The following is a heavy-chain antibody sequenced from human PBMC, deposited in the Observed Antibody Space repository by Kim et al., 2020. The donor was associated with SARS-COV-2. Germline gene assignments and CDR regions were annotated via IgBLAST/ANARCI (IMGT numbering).Heavy chain of an antibody. V-gene: IGHV4-30-4*01. Sequence: SETLSLTCTVSGGSISSGDYYWSWIRQPPGKGLEWIGYIYYSGSTYYNPSLKSRVTISVDTSKNQFSLKLSSVTAADTAVYYCARVPQAVAGFYYYYYGMDVRGQGTPGTVS. D-gene: IGHD6-19*01. CDR1: GGSISSGDYY. CDR3: ARVPQAVAGFYYYYYGMDV. J-gene: IGHJ6*02. CDR2: IYYSGST.